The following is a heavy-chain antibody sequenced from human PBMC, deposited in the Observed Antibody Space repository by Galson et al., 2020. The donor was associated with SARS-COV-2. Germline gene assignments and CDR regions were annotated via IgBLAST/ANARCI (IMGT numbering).Heavy chain of an antibody. CDR1: GYSITSGFY. J-gene: IGHJ4*02. CDR3: AADGVGTSH. V-gene: IGHV4-38-2*01. D-gene: IGHD3-3*01. CDR2: IFHGATA. Sequence: SETLSLTCAVSGYSITSGFYWGWIRQSPGKGLEWIGSIFHGATAYYSPSLRSRVTISLDRSKNQFSLRLTSVTAADTAVYYCAADGVGTSHWGQGTLVTVSS.